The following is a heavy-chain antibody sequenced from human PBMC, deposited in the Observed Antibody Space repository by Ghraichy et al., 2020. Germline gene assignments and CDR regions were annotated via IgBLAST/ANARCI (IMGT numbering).Heavy chain of an antibody. CDR3: ASSYSRRYFDY. D-gene: IGHD6-13*01. V-gene: IGHV4-59*01. CDR1: GGSISSYY. Sequence: ETLSLTCTVSGGSISSYYWSWIRQPPGKGLEWIGYIYYSGSTNYNPSLKSRVTISVDTSKNQFSLKLSSVTAADTAVYYCASSYSRRYFDYWGQGTLVTVSS. J-gene: IGHJ4*02. CDR2: IYYSGST.